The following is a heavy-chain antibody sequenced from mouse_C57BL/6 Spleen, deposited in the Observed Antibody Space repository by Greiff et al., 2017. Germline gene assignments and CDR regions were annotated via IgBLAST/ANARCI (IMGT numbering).Heavy chain of an antibody. J-gene: IGHJ3*01. CDR2: IDPSDSYT. CDR3: ARGGFAY. V-gene: IGHV1-50*01. Sequence: QVQLQHPGAELVKPGASVKLSCKASGYTFTSYWMQWVKQRPGQGLEWIGEIDPSDSYTNYNQKFKGKATLTVDTSSSTAYMQLSSLTSEDSAVYYCARGGFAYWGQGTLVTVSA. CDR1: GYTFTSYW.